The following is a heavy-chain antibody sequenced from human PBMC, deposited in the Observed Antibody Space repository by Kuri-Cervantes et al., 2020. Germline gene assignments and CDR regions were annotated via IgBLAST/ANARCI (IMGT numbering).Heavy chain of an antibody. V-gene: IGHV3-33*08. CDR2: IWYDGSNK. CDR1: GFTYIIYW. J-gene: IGHJ6*02. Sequence: LSLTCAASGFTYIIYWMNWVRQAPGKGLEWVAVIWYDGSNKYYADSVKGRFTISRDNSKNTLYLQMNSLRAEDTAVYYCAREDYDFWSGYRYYGMDVWGQGTTVTVSS. CDR3: AREDYDFWSGYRYYGMDV. D-gene: IGHD3-3*01.